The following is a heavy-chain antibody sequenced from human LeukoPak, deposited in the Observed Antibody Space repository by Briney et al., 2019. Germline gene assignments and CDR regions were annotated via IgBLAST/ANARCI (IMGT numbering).Heavy chain of an antibody. Sequence: GRSLRLSCAASGFPFNSYAMHWVRQAPGKGLEWVAVIWYDGSNKYYADSVKGRFTISRDNSKNTLYLQMSSLRPEDTAVYYCAKGAYLRYFEWLWANWGQGTLVTVFS. V-gene: IGHV3-33*06. J-gene: IGHJ4*02. CDR1: GFPFNSYA. D-gene: IGHD3-9*01. CDR2: IWYDGSNK. CDR3: AKGAYLRYFEWLWAN.